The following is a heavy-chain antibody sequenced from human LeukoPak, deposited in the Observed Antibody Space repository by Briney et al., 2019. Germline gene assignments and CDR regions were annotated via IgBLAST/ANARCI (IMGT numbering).Heavy chain of an antibody. Sequence: GGSLRLSCAASGFTFSSYGMHWVRQAPGKGLEWVAFIRYDGSNKYYADSVKGRFTISRDNSKNTLYLQMNSLRAEDMAVYYCAKGTRGYCSSTSCLVPFDYWGQGTLVTVSS. D-gene: IGHD2-2*01. V-gene: IGHV3-30*02. J-gene: IGHJ4*02. CDR1: GFTFSSYG. CDR2: IRYDGSNK. CDR3: AKGTRGYCSSTSCLVPFDY.